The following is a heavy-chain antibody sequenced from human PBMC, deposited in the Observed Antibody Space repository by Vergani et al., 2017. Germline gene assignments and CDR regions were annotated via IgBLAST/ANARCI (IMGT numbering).Heavy chain of an antibody. CDR2: ISAYNGNT. CDR3: ARSPVAVAELVYYYYYMDV. J-gene: IGHJ6*03. CDR1: GYTFTSYG. Sequence: QVQLVQSGAEVKKPGASVKVSCKASGYTFTSYGISWVRQAPGQGLEWMGWISAYNGNTNYAQKLHGRVTMTTDTSTSTAYMELRSLRSDDTAVYYCARSPVAVAELVYYYYYMDVWGKGTTVTVSS. D-gene: IGHD6-19*01. V-gene: IGHV1-18*01.